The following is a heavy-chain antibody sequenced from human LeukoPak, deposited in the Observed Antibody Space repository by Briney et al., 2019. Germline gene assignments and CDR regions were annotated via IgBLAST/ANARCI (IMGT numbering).Heavy chain of an antibody. J-gene: IGHJ4*02. Sequence: PGGSLRLSCAASGFTLSTYAMHWVRQAPGKGLEWVTIISYDGTDPYYADSVKGRFTISRDNSKNTLYLQMNSLKPEDTAVYYCARGGGETSSGQLFDYWGQGALVTVSS. CDR2: ISYDGTDP. CDR3: ARGGGETSSGQLFDY. CDR1: GFTLSTYA. V-gene: IGHV3-30*01. D-gene: IGHD6-19*01.